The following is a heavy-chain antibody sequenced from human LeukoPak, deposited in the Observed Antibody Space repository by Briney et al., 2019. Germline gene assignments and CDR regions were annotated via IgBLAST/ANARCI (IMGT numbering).Heavy chain of an antibody. J-gene: IGHJ4*02. CDR1: GFTVSSNY. Sequence: TGGSLRLSCAASGFTVSSNYMSWVRQAPGKGLEWVSVIYSGGSTYYADSVKGRFTISRDNSKNTLYLQMNSLRAEDTAVYYCARDQMVVAGVDYWGQGTLVTVSS. CDR2: IYSGGST. D-gene: IGHD2-15*01. V-gene: IGHV3-53*05. CDR3: ARDQMVVAGVDY.